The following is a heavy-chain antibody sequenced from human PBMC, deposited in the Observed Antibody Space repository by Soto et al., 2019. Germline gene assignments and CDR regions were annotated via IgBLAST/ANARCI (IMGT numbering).Heavy chain of an antibody. CDR1: GFTFSYG. J-gene: IGHJ4*02. V-gene: IGHV3-30*18. D-gene: IGHD2-15*01. Sequence: LQLLESGGGLIQPGGSLRLSCAASGFTFSYGIHWLRQAPGKGLEWVAYISYDSSNKFYGDSVKGRFTISRDNSKNTQFLQMNSLRAEDTAVYYCAKLVIGYCSGNTCDDYWGQGTLVAVS. CDR3: AKLVIGYCSGNTCDDY. CDR2: ISYDSSNK.